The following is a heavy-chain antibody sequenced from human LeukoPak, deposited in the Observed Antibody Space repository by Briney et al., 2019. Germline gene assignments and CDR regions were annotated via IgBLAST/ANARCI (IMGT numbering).Heavy chain of an antibody. Sequence: SETLSLTCTVSGGSISGSSYYWGWIRQPPGKGLEWIGSIYYSGSTYYNPSLKSRVTISVDTSKNQFSLKLSSVTAADTAVYYCARGRPYYYDSSGYHDCWGQGTLVTVSS. J-gene: IGHJ4*02. D-gene: IGHD3-22*01. CDR3: ARGRPYYYDSSGYHDC. CDR2: IYYSGST. CDR1: GGSISGSSYY. V-gene: IGHV4-39*01.